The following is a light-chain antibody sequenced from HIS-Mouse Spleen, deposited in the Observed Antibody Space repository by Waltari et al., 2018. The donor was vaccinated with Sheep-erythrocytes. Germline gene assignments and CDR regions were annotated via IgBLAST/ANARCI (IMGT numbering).Light chain of an antibody. J-gene: IGLJ2*01. CDR2: QDS. Sequence: SYELTQPPSVSVSPGQTASITCSGDKLGDKYACWYQQKPGQSPVLVIYQDSKRPSESPERFSGSNSGNTATLTIGGTQAMDEADYYCQAWDSSTAVFGGGTKLTVL. V-gene: IGLV3-1*01. CDR1: KLGDKY. CDR3: QAWDSSTAV.